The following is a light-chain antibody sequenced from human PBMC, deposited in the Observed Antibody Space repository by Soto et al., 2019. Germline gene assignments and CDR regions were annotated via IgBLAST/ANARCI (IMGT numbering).Light chain of an antibody. J-gene: IGLJ1*01. CDR3: ATWDDSRKGV. V-gene: IGLV1-44*01. Sequence: QSAVTQPPSASGTPGQRITISCSGSSSNIESHTVNWFQQVPGAAPKLLIKTNNQRPSGVPDRFSGSKSGASASLAISGLQPEDEATYYCATWDDSRKGVFGTGTKLTVL. CDR1: SSNIESHT. CDR2: TNN.